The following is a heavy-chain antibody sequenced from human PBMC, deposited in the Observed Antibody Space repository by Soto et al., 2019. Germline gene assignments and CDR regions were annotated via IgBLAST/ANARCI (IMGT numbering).Heavy chain of an antibody. CDR1: GGSISGYY. V-gene: IGHV4-59*01. CDR2: IYNTGSATYSPGSA. Sequence: PSETLSLTCSVSGGSISGYYWSWIRQSPGKGLEWIGYIYNTGSATYSPGSANFNPSLKSRVTISQDTSKNQLSLQLTSVTAADTAIYYCAKDQCSGDCSGGYNWYAHWGQGTLVTVSS. J-gene: IGHJ5*02. D-gene: IGHD2-15*01. CDR3: AKDQCSGDCSGGYNWYAH.